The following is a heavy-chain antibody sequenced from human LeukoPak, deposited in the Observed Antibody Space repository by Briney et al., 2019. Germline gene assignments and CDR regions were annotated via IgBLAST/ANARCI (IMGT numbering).Heavy chain of an antibody. CDR3: ASDIAARRSPVDY. J-gene: IGHJ4*02. V-gene: IGHV1-8*01. D-gene: IGHD6-6*01. CDR2: MSPNSGNT. Sequence: ASVKVSCKASGYTFISYDINWVRQATGQGLEWMGWMSPNSGNTGYAQKFQGRITMTKSTSISTAYMELSDLESEDTAVYYCASDIAARRSPVDYWGQGTLVTVSS. CDR1: GYTFISYD.